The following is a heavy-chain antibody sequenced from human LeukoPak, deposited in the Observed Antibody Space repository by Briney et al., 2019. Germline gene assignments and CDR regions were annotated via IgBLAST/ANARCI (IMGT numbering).Heavy chain of an antibody. Sequence: SETLSLTCAVYGGSFSGYYWSWIRQPPGKGLELIGEINHSGSTNYNPSLKSRVTISVDTSKNQFSLKLSSVTAADTAVYYCAGESVGGSYPDAFDIWGQGTMVTVSS. CDR2: INHSGST. CDR3: AGESVGGSYPDAFDI. V-gene: IGHV4-34*01. CDR1: GGSFSGYY. D-gene: IGHD1-26*01. J-gene: IGHJ3*02.